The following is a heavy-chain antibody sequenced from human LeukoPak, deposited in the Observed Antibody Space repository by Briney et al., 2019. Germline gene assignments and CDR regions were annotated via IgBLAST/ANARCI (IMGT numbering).Heavy chain of an antibody. CDR3: ASWNYGFN. CDR2: IKGDGSTT. V-gene: IGHV3-74*01. D-gene: IGHD3-3*01. CDR1: GFTFSSHW. Sequence: PGGSLRLSCAASGFTFSSHWMHWVRQAPGGGLLWVSGIKGDGSTTIYADSVKGRFTISRDNAKNTLYLQMNSLRAEDTAVYYCASWNYGFNWGQGTLVTDSS. J-gene: IGHJ4*02.